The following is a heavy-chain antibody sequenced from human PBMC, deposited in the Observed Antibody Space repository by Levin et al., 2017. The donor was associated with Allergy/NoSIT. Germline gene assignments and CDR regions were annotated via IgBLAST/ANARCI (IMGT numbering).Heavy chain of an antibody. V-gene: IGHV1-69*13. CDR2: IIPRFGSA. J-gene: IGHJ6*02. D-gene: IGHD1-1*01. CDR3: ARGGYAMDV. CDR1: GGPFSSHV. Sequence: PLASVKVSCKASGGPFSSHVISWVRQAPGHGLEWMGGIIPRFGSANYAQKFQGRVTITADESTSSAHMEVRSLRYEDTAVYYCARGGYAMDVWGQGTTVIVSS.